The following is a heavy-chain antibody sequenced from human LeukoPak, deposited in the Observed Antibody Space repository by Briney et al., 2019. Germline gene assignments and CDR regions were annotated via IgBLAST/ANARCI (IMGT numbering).Heavy chain of an antibody. J-gene: IGHJ4*01. CDR1: GGSFTGYY. Sequence: SETLSLTCTIYGGSFTGYYWTWIRQPPGKGLEWIGEINHSGTTNYNPSLRSRVTIFIDPFKKQFSLQLNSVAAADTAVYYCARHDDYNAFWSGYYQWGHGTLVTVSS. CDR2: INHSGTT. D-gene: IGHD3-3*01. CDR3: ARHDDYNAFWSGYYQ. V-gene: IGHV4-34*01.